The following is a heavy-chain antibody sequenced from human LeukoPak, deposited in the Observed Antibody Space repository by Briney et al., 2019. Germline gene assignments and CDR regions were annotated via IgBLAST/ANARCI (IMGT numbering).Heavy chain of an antibody. CDR1: GFTVSSNY. CDR2: IYSGGGT. D-gene: IGHD3-10*01. J-gene: IGHJ4*02. Sequence: GGSLRLSCAASGFTVSSNYMSWVRQAPGKGLEWVSVIYSGGGTNYADSVKGRFTISRDKSKNTLYLQMNSLRAEDTAVYHCASSYEYGSGSYYDWGQGTLVTVSS. CDR3: ASSYEYGSGSYYD. V-gene: IGHV3-66*01.